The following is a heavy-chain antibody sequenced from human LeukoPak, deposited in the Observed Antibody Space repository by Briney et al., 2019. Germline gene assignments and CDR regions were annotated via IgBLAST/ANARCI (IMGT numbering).Heavy chain of an antibody. Sequence: GGSLRLSCAASGFTFSNAWMSWVRQAPGKGLEWVGRIKSKTDGGTTDYAAPVKGRFTISRDDSKNTLYLQMNSLKTEDTAVYYCTTAWWELPYDFDYWGQGTLVTVSS. CDR3: TTAWWELPYDFDY. CDR1: GFTFSNAW. CDR2: IKSKTDGGTT. V-gene: IGHV3-15*01. D-gene: IGHD1-26*01. J-gene: IGHJ4*02.